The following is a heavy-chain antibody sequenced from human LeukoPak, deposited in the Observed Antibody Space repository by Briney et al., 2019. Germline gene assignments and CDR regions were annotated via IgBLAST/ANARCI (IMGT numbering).Heavy chain of an antibody. CDR3: ARVPYPSHDGYPAPLDY. CDR2: IIPIFGTA. CDR1: GGTFSGYA. Sequence: ASVKVSCKASGGTFSGYAISWVRQAPGQGLEWMGGIIPIFGTANYAQKFQGRVTITADESTSTAYMELSSLRSEDTAVYYCARVPYPSHDGYPAPLDYWGQGTLVTVSS. D-gene: IGHD3-22*01. J-gene: IGHJ4*02. V-gene: IGHV1-69*13.